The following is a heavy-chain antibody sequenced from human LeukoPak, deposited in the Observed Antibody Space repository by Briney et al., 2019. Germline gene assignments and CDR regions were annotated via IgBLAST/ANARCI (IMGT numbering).Heavy chain of an antibody. D-gene: IGHD3-3*01. J-gene: IGHJ4*02. V-gene: IGHV3-7*01. CDR1: GFIFSSYW. CDR2: IKLDGSEK. CDR3: ARKSGLDY. Sequence: PGGSLRLSCAASGFIFSSYWMSWVRQAPGKGLEWVANIKLDGSEKNYVDSVKGRFTISRDNAKNSLYLQMNSLRAEDTAVYYCARKSGLDYWGRGALVTVSS.